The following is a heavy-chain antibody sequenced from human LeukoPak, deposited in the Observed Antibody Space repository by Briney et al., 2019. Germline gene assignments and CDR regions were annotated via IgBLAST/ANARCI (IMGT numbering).Heavy chain of an antibody. J-gene: IGHJ4*02. CDR2: IKQDGSET. Sequence: QAGGSLRLSCAASGSTFTTYWMSWVRQAPGKGLEWVANIKQDGSETFYVDSVKGRFTISRDNARNSVYLQMNSLRAEDTAVYYCADPNSSGWYAYWGQGTLVTVSS. D-gene: IGHD6-19*01. CDR3: ADPNSSGWYAY. V-gene: IGHV3-7*03. CDR1: GSTFTTYW.